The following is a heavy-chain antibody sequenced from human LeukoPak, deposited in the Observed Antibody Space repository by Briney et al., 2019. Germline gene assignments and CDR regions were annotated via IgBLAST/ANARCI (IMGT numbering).Heavy chain of an antibody. Sequence: ASVKVSCKASGGTFSSYAISWVRQAPGQGLEWMGGIIPIFGTANYAQKFQGRVTITADESTSTAYVELSSLRSEDTAVYYCARARPYCTNGVCYIDYWGQGTLVTVSS. CDR1: GGTFSSYA. D-gene: IGHD2-8*01. CDR2: IIPIFGTA. CDR3: ARARPYCTNGVCYIDY. J-gene: IGHJ4*02. V-gene: IGHV1-69*01.